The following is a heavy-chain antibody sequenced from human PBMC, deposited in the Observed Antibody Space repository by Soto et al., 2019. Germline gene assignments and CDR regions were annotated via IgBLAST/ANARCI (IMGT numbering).Heavy chain of an antibody. CDR2: FYYRGGP. J-gene: IGHJ6*02. D-gene: IGHD6-19*01. V-gene: IGHV4-39*01. Sequence: SETLSLTSTVSGGSIRGNTHYWGWIRQFPGKGLEWVGSFYYRGGPYYNPSLSSRASVYLDTSTNQLSLRLTSVTAADTAVYFCTRRAALAAVPGTEDYHYYALGVWGQGTTVTVS. CDR1: GGSIRGNTHY. CDR3: TRRAALAAVPGTEDYHYYALGV.